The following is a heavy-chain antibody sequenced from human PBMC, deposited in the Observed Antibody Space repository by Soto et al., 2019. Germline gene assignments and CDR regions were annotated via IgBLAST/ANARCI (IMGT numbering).Heavy chain of an antibody. CDR3: ARDGYGDYGY. CDR1: GYTFTSNG. CDR2: ISTYNGNT. J-gene: IGHJ4*02. V-gene: IGHV1-18*01. Sequence: QVQLVQSGAEVKKPGTSVKVSCKASGYTFTSNGMSWVRQAPGQVLEWMGWISTYNGNTNYAQKLQGRVTITRDTSTSIAYMELRELRSDDTAVYYCARDGYGDYGYWGQGSLVTVSS. D-gene: IGHD4-17*01.